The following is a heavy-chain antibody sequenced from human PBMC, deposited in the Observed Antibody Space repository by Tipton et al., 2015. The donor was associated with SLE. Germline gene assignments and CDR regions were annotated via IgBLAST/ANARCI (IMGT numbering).Heavy chain of an antibody. CDR2: IYYSGTT. V-gene: IGHV4-59*13. Sequence: TLSLTCTVSGGSITNYYWNWIRQPPGKGLEWIGWIYYSGTTNYNPSLESRVTITVDTSKNQFSLKLSSVTAADTAVYYCARDFWSGYGSFDSWGQGSLVTVSP. CDR1: GGSITNYY. CDR3: ARDFWSGYGSFDS. D-gene: IGHD3-3*01. J-gene: IGHJ4*02.